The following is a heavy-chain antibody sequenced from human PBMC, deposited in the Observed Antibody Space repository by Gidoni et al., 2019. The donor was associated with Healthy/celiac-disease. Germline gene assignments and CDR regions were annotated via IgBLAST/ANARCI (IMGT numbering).Heavy chain of an antibody. J-gene: IGHJ4*02. CDR1: GFTFSTCG. CDR3: TKGSWGDY. Sequence: EVQLLESGEGLVQPGGSLRLSWAASGFTFSTCGMNWVRKAPGKGLEWVSTITDSGGGAYYADSVKGRFTISRDNSKNTLFLQMNSLRAEDTALYYCTKGSWGDYWGPGTLVTVSS. D-gene: IGHD3-10*01. CDR2: ITDSGGGA. V-gene: IGHV3-23*01.